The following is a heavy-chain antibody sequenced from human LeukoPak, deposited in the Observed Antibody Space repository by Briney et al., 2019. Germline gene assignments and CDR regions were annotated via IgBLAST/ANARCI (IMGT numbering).Heavy chain of an antibody. CDR2: VNAGNGNT. J-gene: IGHJ5*02. V-gene: IGHV1-3*01. CDR3: PRGAVYFRVGWFDP. Sequence: ASVKVSCKASGYTFTSCAIHWVRQAPRQRREWMGWVNAGNGNTKYSQKLQGRVTITRDTAASTAYMALSSPSSADKAVSYCPRGAVYFRVGWFDPWGQGTMVTVSS. CDR1: GYTFTSCA. D-gene: IGHD1-14*01.